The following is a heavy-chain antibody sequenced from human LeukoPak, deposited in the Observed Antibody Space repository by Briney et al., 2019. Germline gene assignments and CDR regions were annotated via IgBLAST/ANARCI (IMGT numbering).Heavy chain of an antibody. V-gene: IGHV1-18*01. CDR2: ISAYNGNT. Sequence: ASVKVSCKASGYTFTSYGISWVRQATGQGLEWMGWISAYNGNTNYAQKLQGRVTMTTDTSTSTAYMELRSLRSDDTAVYYCARDGMVRGEAPDFDYWGQGTLVTVPS. CDR3: ARDGMVRGEAPDFDY. J-gene: IGHJ4*02. D-gene: IGHD3-10*01. CDR1: GYTFTSYG.